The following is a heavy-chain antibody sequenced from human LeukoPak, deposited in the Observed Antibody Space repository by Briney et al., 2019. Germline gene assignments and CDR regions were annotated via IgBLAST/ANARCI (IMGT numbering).Heavy chain of an antibody. CDR1: GYSFNSQG. J-gene: IGHJ4*02. CDR2: INTNTGNP. V-gene: IGHV7-4-1*02. CDR3: ARSYSSGWYYFDY. Sequence: GASVKVSCKASGYSFNSQGMNWVRQAPGQGLEWMGWINTNTGNPTYAQGFTGRFVFSLGTSVSTTYLQISSLKPEDTAVYYCARSYSSGWYYFDYWGQGTLVTVSS. D-gene: IGHD6-19*01.